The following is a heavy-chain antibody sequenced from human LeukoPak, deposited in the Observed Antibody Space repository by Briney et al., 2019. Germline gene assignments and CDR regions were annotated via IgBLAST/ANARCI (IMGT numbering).Heavy chain of an antibody. CDR3: AKNIGDYNSHYFDY. Sequence: PGGSLRLSCAASGFTFSSYGMHWVRQAPGKGLEWVAVISYDGSKKHYVDSVKGRFTISRDNSKNTLFLQMNSLRAEDTAVYYCAKNIGDYNSHYFDYWGQGTLVTVSS. J-gene: IGHJ4*02. V-gene: IGHV3-30*18. D-gene: IGHD2-21*02. CDR2: ISYDGSKK. CDR1: GFTFSSYG.